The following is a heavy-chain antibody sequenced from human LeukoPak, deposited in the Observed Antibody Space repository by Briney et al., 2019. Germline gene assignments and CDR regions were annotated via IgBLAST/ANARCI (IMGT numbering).Heavy chain of an antibody. CDR1: GGSISSGTSY. Sequence: SETLSLTCTVSGGSISSGTSYWSWIRQPAGKGLEWIGRIYTSGSTNYNPSLKSRVTISVDTSKNQFSLKLSSVTAADTAVYYCARFIVVVPAAPYYFDYWGQGTLVTVSS. D-gene: IGHD2-2*01. V-gene: IGHV4-61*02. J-gene: IGHJ4*02. CDR2: IYTSGST. CDR3: ARFIVVVPAAPYYFDY.